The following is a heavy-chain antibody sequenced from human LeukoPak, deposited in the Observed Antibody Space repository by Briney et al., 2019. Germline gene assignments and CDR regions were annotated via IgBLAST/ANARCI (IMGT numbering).Heavy chain of an antibody. Sequence: GGSLRLSCAASGFTFSSYEMNWVRQAPGKGLEWVSYISSSGSAIYYADSVKGRFTISRDNSKNTLYLQMNSLRAEDTAVYYCAKDRGGVVVPAAIDAFDIWGQGTMVTVSS. J-gene: IGHJ3*02. CDR3: AKDRGGVVVPAAIDAFDI. CDR1: GFTFSSYE. CDR2: ISSSGSAI. D-gene: IGHD2-2*01. V-gene: IGHV3-48*03.